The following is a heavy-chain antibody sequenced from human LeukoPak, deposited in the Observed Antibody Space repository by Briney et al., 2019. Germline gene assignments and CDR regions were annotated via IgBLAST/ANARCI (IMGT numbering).Heavy chain of an antibody. CDR2: IYSSGST. D-gene: IGHD5-12*01. CDR1: GGSVSSGSYY. J-gene: IGHJ4*02. CDR3: ARGRASANFDY. Sequence: SETLSLTCTVSGGSVSSGSYYWSWIRQPPGKGLEWIGYIYSSGSTNYNPSLKSRVTISADTSKNHFSLKLSSVTAADTAVYYCARGRASANFDYWGQGTLVTVSS. V-gene: IGHV4-61*03.